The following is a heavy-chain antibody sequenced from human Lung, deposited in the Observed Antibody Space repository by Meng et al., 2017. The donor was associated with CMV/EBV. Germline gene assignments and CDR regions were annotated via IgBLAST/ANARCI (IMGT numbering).Heavy chain of an antibody. CDR3: AKGGIAARPGFLYYYYYGMDV. J-gene: IGHJ6*02. Sequence: SXTLSLXCTVSGGSISSGDYYWSWIRQPPGKGLEWIGYIYCSGSTYYNPSLKSRVTISVDTSKNQFSLKLSSVTAADTAVYYCAKGGIAARPGFLYYYYYGMDVXGQGXTVTVSS. D-gene: IGHD6-6*01. CDR1: GGSISSGDYY. V-gene: IGHV4-30-4*02. CDR2: IYCSGST.